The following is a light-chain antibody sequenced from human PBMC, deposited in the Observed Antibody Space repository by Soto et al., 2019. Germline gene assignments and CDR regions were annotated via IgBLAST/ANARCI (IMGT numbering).Light chain of an antibody. CDR1: SSDIGDYNY. CDR3: SSYTGGSAPVL. CDR2: EVS. V-gene: IGLV2-14*01. J-gene: IGLJ2*01. Sequence: QSALTQPASVSGSPVQSITISCTGTSSDIGDYNYVSWYQQHPDKAPKLMIYEVSNRPSGVSNRFSGSKSGTTASLTISGLQAEDEADYYCSSYTGGSAPVLFGGGTKVTVL.